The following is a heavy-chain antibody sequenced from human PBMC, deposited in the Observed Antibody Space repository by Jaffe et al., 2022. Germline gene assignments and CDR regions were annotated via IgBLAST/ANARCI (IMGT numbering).Heavy chain of an antibody. CDR2: ISWNSGSI. J-gene: IGHJ4*02. Sequence: EVQLVESGGGLVQPGRSLRLSCAASGFTFDDYAMHWVRQAPGKGLEWVSGISWNSGSIGYADSVKGRFTISRDNAKNSLYLQMNSLRAEDTALYYCAKSDGITGTTPHADFDYWGQGTLVTVSS. CDR3: AKSDGITGTTPHADFDY. CDR1: GFTFDDYA. D-gene: IGHD1-7*01. V-gene: IGHV3-9*01.